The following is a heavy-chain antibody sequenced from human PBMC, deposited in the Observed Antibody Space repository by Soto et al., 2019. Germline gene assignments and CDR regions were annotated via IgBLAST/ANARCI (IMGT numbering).Heavy chain of an antibody. CDR2: ISGSGGST. Sequence: GGSLRLSCAASGFTFSSYAMSWVRQAPGKGLEWVSAISGSGGSTYYADSVKSRFTISRDNSKNTLYLQMNSLRAEDTAVYYCAKVKSNYYYYGMDVWGQGTTVTVSS. CDR3: AKVKSNYYYYGMDV. J-gene: IGHJ6*02. D-gene: IGHD4-4*01. V-gene: IGHV3-23*01. CDR1: GFTFSSYA.